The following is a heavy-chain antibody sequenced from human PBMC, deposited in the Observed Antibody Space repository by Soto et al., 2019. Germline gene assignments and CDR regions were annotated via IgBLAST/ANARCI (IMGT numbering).Heavy chain of an antibody. D-gene: IGHD3-16*01. CDR2: TSYDGSDN. J-gene: IGHJ4*02. CDR1: GFIFRSYV. Sequence: QVQLVESGGGVVQPGTSLRLSCVGSGFIFRSYVIHWVRQAPGKGLEWVALTSYDGSDNYYDDSVKGRFTISRDNSRNTVDLKLDSLRLEDTSLYYCARWGTTGGLDFWGQGTLVSVSS. CDR3: ARWGTTGGLDF. V-gene: IGHV3-30*19.